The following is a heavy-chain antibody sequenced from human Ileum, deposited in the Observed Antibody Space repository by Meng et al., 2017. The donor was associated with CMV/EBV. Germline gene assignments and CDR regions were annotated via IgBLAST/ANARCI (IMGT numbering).Heavy chain of an antibody. J-gene: IGHJ4*02. CDR2: VNPNSGVT. V-gene: IGHV1-2*02. CDR3: ATDGVPSARDFRYFGD. D-gene: IGHD2-2*01. Sequence: ASVKVSCKTSGYTFSGHYMHWVRQAPGQGLEWMGWVNPNSGVTKYAQKFQDRVTMTRERSISTAYMELRRLISDDTAVYYCATDGVPSARDFRYFGDWGQGTLVTVSS. CDR1: GYTFSGHY.